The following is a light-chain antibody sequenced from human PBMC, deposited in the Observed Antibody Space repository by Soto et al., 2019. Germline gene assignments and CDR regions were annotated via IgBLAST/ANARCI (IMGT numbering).Light chain of an antibody. CDR3: MQTIQLPIT. CDR2: EMS. Sequence: DIVMTQTPLSLSVTPGQPASISCKSSQRLLHSDGKTYVFWSLQPPGKHKQLLRAEMSNRFSGVPDMCSGIGSGTDFTLRIRRVEAEDVGVYYCMQTIQLPITFGQGTRLEIK. J-gene: IGKJ5*01. CDR1: QRLLHSDGKTY. V-gene: IGKV2D-29*01.